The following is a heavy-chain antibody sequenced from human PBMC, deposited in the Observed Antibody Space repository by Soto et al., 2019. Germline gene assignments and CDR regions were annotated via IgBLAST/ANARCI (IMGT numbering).Heavy chain of an antibody. CDR1: GFTFSSYG. V-gene: IGHV3-33*01. D-gene: IGHD6-19*01. Sequence: PGGSLRLSCAASGFTFSSYGMHWVRQAPGKGLEWVAVIWYDGSNKYYADSVKGRFTISRDNSKNTLYLQMNSLRAEDTAVYYCARDVLSGWRHFDYWGQGTLVTVSS. CDR3: ARDVLSGWRHFDY. CDR2: IWYDGSNK. J-gene: IGHJ4*02.